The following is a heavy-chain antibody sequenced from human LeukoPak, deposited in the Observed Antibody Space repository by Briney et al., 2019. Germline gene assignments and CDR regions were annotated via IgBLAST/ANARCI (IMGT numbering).Heavy chain of an antibody. V-gene: IGHV1-2*02. Sequence: ASVKVSCKASGYTFTGYYMHWVRQAPGQGLEWMGWINTNSGGTNYAQKFQGRVTITSDTSISTAYMELSRLRSDDTAVYYCARDICSDDFDIWGQGTMVTVSS. CDR3: ARDICSDDFDI. D-gene: IGHD3-10*02. CDR2: INTNSGGT. J-gene: IGHJ3*02. CDR1: GYTFTGYY.